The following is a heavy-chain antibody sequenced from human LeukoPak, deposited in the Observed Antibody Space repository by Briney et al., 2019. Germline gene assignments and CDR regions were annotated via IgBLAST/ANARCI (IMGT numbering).Heavy chain of an antibody. V-gene: IGHV4-59*08. D-gene: IGHD1/OR15-1a*01. CDR3: ARLPLIATTRGGFDP. J-gene: IGHJ5*02. CDR2: VYDTGAT. CDR1: GGSISGYY. Sequence: SETLSLTRTVSGGSISGYYWSWIRQPPGKRLEWIGYVYDTGATNYNPSLKSRFTISIDTSKNQFSLYLSSVTAADTAVYYCARLPLIATTRGGFDPWGQGTLVTVSS.